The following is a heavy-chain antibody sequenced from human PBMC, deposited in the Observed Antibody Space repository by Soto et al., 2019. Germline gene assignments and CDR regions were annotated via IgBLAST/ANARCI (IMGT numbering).Heavy chain of an antibody. CDR3: ATSASGSYYYMDV. D-gene: IGHD3-10*01. CDR2: IYYSGTP. J-gene: IGHJ6*03. V-gene: IGHV4-39*01. CDR1: GGSISRNDHY. Sequence: SETLSLTCTVSGGSISRNDHYWAWIRQPPGKGLEWIGSIYYSGTPYYNPSLNNRVTISLNSPENQFSLRLSSVTAADAAVYYCATSASGSYYYMDVWGKGTTVTVSS.